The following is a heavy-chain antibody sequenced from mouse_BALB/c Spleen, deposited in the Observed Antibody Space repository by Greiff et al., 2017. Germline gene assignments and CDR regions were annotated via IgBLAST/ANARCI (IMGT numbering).Heavy chain of an antibody. CDR2: IWAGGST. D-gene: IGHD2-3*01. CDR1: GFSLTSYG. V-gene: IGHV2-9*02. Sequence: QVQLQQSGPGLVAPSQSLSITCTVSGFSLTSYGVHWVRQPPGKGLEWLGVIWAGGSTNYNSALMSRLSISKDNSKSQVFLKMNSLQTDDTAMYYCAREADGYYWYFDVWGAGTTVTVSS. J-gene: IGHJ1*01. CDR3: AREADGYYWYFDV.